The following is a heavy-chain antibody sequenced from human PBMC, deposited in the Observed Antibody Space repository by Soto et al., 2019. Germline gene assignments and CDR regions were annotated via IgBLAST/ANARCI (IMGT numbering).Heavy chain of an antibody. CDR1: GLSITDSEMG. CDR2: IDSSGEK. Sequence: QVTLKESGPVLVKPTETLTLRCTVSGLSITDSEMGVSWIRQPPGQPLEWLAHIDSSGEKSYRTFLKSRLAISKDTSKSQIVLTMTNMDPADTATYYCARRQLAVAVSPWFDPWGQGIPVTVYS. V-gene: IGHV2-26*01. J-gene: IGHJ5*02. D-gene: IGHD6-13*01. CDR3: ARRQLAVAVSPWFDP.